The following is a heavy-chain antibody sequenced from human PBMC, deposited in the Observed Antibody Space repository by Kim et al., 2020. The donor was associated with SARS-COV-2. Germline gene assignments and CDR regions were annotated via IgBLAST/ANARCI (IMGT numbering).Heavy chain of an antibody. Sequence: SETLSLTCAVSGGSISSGGYSWSWIRQPPGKGLEWIGYIYHSGSTYYNPSLKSRVTISVDRSKNQFSLKLSSVTAADTAVYYCARERRVGIIGLRITQGYFDLWGRGTLVTVSS. CDR2: IYHSGST. J-gene: IGHJ2*01. CDR1: GGSISSGGYS. D-gene: IGHD3-10*01. CDR3: ARERRVGIIGLRITQGYFDL. V-gene: IGHV4-30-2*01.